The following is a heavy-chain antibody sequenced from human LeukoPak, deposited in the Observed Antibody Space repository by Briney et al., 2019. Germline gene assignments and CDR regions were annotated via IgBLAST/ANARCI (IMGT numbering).Heavy chain of an antibody. Sequence: ASVKVSCKASGYTFTSYGISWVRQAPGQGLEWMGWISAYNGNTNYAQKLQGRVTMTTDTSTSTAYMELRSLRSDDTAVYYCARDRRYSSSWYEADRFQHWGQGTLVTVSS. D-gene: IGHD6-13*01. J-gene: IGHJ1*01. CDR1: GYTFTSYG. V-gene: IGHV1-18*01. CDR2: ISAYNGNT. CDR3: ARDRRYSSSWYEADRFQH.